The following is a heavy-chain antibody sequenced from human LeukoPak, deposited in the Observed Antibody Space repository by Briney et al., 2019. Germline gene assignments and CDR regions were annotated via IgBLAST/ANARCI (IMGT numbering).Heavy chain of an antibody. CDR1: GYTFTDYY. J-gene: IGHJ5*02. CDR2: INPNSGGT. CDR3: ARGPSRGFDP. Sequence: ASVKLSCKASGYTFTDYYMHWVRQARGQGLEWMGWINPNSGGTNYAQNFQGRVTMTRDTSISTGYMDLSRLQSDDTAVYYCARGPSRGFDPWGQGTLVTVSS. V-gene: IGHV1-2*02.